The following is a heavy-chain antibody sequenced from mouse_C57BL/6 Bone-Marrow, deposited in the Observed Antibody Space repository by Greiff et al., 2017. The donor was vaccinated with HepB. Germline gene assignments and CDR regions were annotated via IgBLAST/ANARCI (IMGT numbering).Heavy chain of an antibody. V-gene: IGHV1-55*01. CDR3: ARWGMIPYYFDY. J-gene: IGHJ2*01. CDR1: GYTFTSYW. D-gene: IGHD2-4*01. CDR2: IYHGSGST. Sequence: QVQLQQPGAELVKPGASVKMSCKASGYTFTSYWITWVKQRPGQGLEWIGDIYHGSGSTNYNEKFKSKATLTVDTSSSTAYMQLSSLTSEDSTVYYCARWGMIPYYFDYWGQGTTLTVSS.